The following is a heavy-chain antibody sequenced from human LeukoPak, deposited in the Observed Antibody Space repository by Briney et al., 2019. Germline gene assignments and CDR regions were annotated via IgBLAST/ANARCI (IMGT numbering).Heavy chain of an antibody. D-gene: IGHD2-21*02. V-gene: IGHV3-21*01. J-gene: IGHJ4*02. CDR3: ARSGDYYFDY. CDR1: GFTFSSSS. Sequence: PGGSLRLSCAASGFTFSSSSMNWVSQAPGKGLDWVSSISTSSIYIYYADSVKGRFTISRDNAKNSLYLQINSLRAEDTAVYYCARSGDYYFDYWGQGTLVTVSS. CDR2: ISTSSIYI.